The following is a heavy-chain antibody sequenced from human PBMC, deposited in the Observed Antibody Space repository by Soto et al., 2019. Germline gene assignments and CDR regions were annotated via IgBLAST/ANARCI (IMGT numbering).Heavy chain of an antibody. CDR2: INHSGST. D-gene: IGHD1-1*01. V-gene: IGHV4-34*01. CDR1: GGSFSGYY. CDR3: ARGPGTFDY. J-gene: IGHJ4*02. Sequence: SETLSLTCAVYGGSFSGYYWSWIRQPPGKGLEWIGEINHSGSTNYNPSLKSRVTISVDTSKNQFSLKLSSVTAADTAVYYCARGPGTFDYWGQGTLVTVSS.